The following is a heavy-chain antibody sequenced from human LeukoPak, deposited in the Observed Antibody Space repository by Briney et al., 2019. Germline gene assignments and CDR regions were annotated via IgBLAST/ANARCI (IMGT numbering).Heavy chain of an antibody. CDR3: ASTPFGGVFDY. CDR1: GYTFTSYG. V-gene: IGHV1-18*04. J-gene: IGHJ4*02. Sequence: ASVKVSCKASGYTFTSYGISWVRQAPGQGLEWMGWISAYNGNTNYAQKLQGRVTMTTDTSTSTAYMELRSPRSDDTAVYYCASTPFGGVFDYWGQGTLVTVSS. D-gene: IGHD3-10*01. CDR2: ISAYNGNT.